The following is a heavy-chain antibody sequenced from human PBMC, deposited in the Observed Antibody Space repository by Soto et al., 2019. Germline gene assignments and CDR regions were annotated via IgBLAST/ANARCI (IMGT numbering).Heavy chain of an antibody. J-gene: IGHJ2*01. D-gene: IGHD2-8*01. V-gene: IGHV4-4*07. CDR2: LSASGRT. CDR1: GDSIGNFY. CDR3: ARGMGRYFEL. Sequence: SETLSLTCAISGDSIGNFYWSWIRQPAGKGLESLGRLSASGRTNYSPSLQSRVTMSLDRSKNRFSLRLTSVSAADTAVYFCARGMGRYFELWGRGTLVTVSS.